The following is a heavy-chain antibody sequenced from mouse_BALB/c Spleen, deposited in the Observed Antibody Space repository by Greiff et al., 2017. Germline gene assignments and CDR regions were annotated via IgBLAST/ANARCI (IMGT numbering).Heavy chain of an antibody. Sequence: EVQLVESGGGLVQPGGSRKLSCAASGFTFSSFGMHWVRQAPEKGLEWVAYISSGSSTIYYADTVKGRFTISRDNPKNTLFLQMTSLRSEDTAMYYCATCYRYDGDYYAMDYWGQGTSVTVSS. CDR1: GFTFSSFG. CDR2: ISSGSSTI. V-gene: IGHV5-17*02. J-gene: IGHJ4*01. CDR3: ATCYRYDGDYYAMDY. D-gene: IGHD2-14*01.